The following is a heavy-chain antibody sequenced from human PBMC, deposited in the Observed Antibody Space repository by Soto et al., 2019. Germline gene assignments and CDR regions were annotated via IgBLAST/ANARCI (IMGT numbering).Heavy chain of an antibody. Sequence: GASVKVTCEASGYRLTSYAMHWVRQAPGQRLEWIGWINAGNGNTKYSQKFQGRVTITRDTSASTAYMELSSLRSEDTAVYYCARGGSLYWYFDLWGRGTLVTVSS. CDR1: GYRLTSYA. CDR2: INAGNGNT. D-gene: IGHD1-26*01. V-gene: IGHV1-3*01. CDR3: ARGGSLYWYFDL. J-gene: IGHJ2*01.